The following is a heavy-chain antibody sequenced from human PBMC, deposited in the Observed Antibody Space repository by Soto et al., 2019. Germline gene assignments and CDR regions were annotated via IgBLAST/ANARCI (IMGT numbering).Heavy chain of an antibody. V-gene: IGHV1-18*04. D-gene: IGHD3-3*01. CDR2: ISAYNGKT. J-gene: IGHJ5*02. CDR3: ARDVSKYYDFWSHPRFDP. CDR1: GYTFTSYG. Sequence: QVQLVQSGAEVKKPGASVKVSCKASGYTFTSYGISWVRQAPGQGLEWMGWISAYNGKTNYAQKLQGRVTMTTDTSTSTAYIELRSLRSDDTAVYYCARDVSKYYDFWSHPRFDPWGQGALVTVSS.